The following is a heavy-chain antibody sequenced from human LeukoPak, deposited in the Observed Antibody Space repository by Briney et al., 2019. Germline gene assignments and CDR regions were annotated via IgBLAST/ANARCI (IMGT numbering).Heavy chain of an antibody. CDR1: GFTFSSYG. CDR2: IWYDGSNK. V-gene: IGHV3-33*01. Sequence: GGSLRLSCAASGFTFSSYGMHWVRQAPGKGLEWVAVIWYDGSNKYYADSVKGRFTISRDNSKNTLYLQMNSLRAEDTAVYYCARGRRYYYDSSGYYFLRPEYLQHWGQGTLVTVSS. J-gene: IGHJ1*01. D-gene: IGHD3-22*01. CDR3: ARGRRYYYDSSGYYFLRPEYLQH.